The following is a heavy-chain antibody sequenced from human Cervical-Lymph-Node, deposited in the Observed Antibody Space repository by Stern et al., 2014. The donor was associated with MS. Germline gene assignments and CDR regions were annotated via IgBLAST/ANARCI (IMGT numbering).Heavy chain of an antibody. CDR2: IYPGDSDT. V-gene: IGHV5-51*01. D-gene: IGHD4-17*01. J-gene: IGHJ6*02. Sequence: EVQLVESEAEVEKPGESLKISCQGSGYTFTTYWIAWVRQMPGKGLEWMGSIYPGDSDTKYSPSFRGQVTISSDKSTSTAFLQWSSLKASDPGMYYCARHDYGGYVSYYYGLDVWAQGTTVTVSS. CDR1: GYTFTTYW. CDR3: ARHDYGGYVSYYYGLDV.